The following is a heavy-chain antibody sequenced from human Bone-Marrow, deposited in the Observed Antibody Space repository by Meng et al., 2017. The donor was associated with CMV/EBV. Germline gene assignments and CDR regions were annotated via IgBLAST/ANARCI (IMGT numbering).Heavy chain of an antibody. Sequence: AASGFNFRDYYMNWVRQAPGKGLEWVSFISSSSSFTNYVDSVKGRFTISRDNAKNSLYLQMNSLRAEDTAVYYCARVSGTLKGWFDPWGQGTLVTVSS. D-gene: IGHD1-7*01. V-gene: IGHV3-11*06. CDR2: ISSSSSFT. CDR1: GFNFRDYY. J-gene: IGHJ5*02. CDR3: ARVSGTLKGWFDP.